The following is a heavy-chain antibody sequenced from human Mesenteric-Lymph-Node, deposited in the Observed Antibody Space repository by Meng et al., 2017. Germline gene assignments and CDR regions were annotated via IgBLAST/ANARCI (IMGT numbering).Heavy chain of an antibody. CDR1: GFIFSEYY. Sequence: QVRTVESGGGLVKPGGSVRLSCADSGFIFSEYYMTWIRQAPGKGLEWVSYIGISGRAIYYADSTKGRFTISRDNAKNSLYLQMNSLRAEDTAVYYCATRGEHLYWGQGTLVTVSS. J-gene: IGHJ4*02. V-gene: IGHV3-11*04. CDR3: ATRGEHLY. D-gene: IGHD2-21*01. CDR2: IGISGRAI.